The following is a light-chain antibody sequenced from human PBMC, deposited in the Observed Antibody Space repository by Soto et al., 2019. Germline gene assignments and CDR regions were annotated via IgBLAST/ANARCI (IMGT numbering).Light chain of an antibody. CDR1: QGISSD. V-gene: IGKV1-27*01. CDR2: AAS. J-gene: IGKJ4*01. CDR3: QKYHSAPLT. Sequence: DIQMTQSPSSLSASVGDRDTITCRASQGISSDLAWYQQKPGKVPKLLIYAASILQSGVPSRFSGSGSGTDFTLTISSLQPEDVATYYCQKYHSAPLTFGGGTKVEIK.